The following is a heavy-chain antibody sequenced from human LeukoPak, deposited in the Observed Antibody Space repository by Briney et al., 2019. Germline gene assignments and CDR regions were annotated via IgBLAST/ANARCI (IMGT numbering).Heavy chain of an antibody. CDR1: GGSISSYY. J-gene: IGHJ4*02. CDR3: ARTYYYDSSGYYSYYFDY. D-gene: IGHD3-22*01. V-gene: IGHV4-59*01. Sequence: SETLSLTCTVPGGSISSYYGSWIRQPPGKGLEWIGYIYYSGSTNYNPSLKSRVTISVDTSKNQFSLKLSSVTAADTAVYYCARTYYYDSSGYYSYYFDYWGQGTLVTVSS. CDR2: IYYSGST.